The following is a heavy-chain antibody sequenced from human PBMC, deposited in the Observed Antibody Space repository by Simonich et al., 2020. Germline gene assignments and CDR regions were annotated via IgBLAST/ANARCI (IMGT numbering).Heavy chain of an antibody. J-gene: IGHJ4*02. D-gene: IGHD4-17*01. V-gene: IGHV3-48*03. CDR2: IRSSGSTI. CDR3: ARHYYGDYYFDY. CDR1: GFTFSSYE. Sequence: VQLVESGGGLVQHGGSLRLSCAASGFTFSSYEMNWVRQAPGKGLRVVSYIRSSGSTIYYADSVKGRFTISRDNAKNSLYLQMNSLIAEDTAVYYCARHYYGDYYFDYWGQGTLVTVSS.